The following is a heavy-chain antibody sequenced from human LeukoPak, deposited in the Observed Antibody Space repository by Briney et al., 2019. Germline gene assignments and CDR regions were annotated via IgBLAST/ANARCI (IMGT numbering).Heavy chain of an antibody. CDR1: GYTFTIYY. D-gene: IGHD3-10*01. J-gene: IGHJ6*04. CDR2: MNPSGGST. Sequence: ASLTVSFKASGYTFTIYYMDWVRQAPGQGREWRGLMNPSGGSTSYTQKFQGRVTMTRDTSTSTAYMELSSLRSEDTAVYYCARVDGDYYYYGMDVWGKGTTVTVSS. V-gene: IGHV1-46*01. CDR3: ARVDGDYYYYGMDV.